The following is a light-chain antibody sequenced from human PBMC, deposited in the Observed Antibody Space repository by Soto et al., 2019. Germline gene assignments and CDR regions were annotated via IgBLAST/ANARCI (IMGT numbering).Light chain of an antibody. V-gene: IGKV1-39*01. CDR3: QHSYGPPYT. J-gene: IGKJ2*01. CDR2: EAS. CDR1: QNIRKY. Sequence: DIQMTQSPSSLSASIGDRVIITCRTSQNIRKYLNWYQQKPGKAPKFLIYEASSLQSGVPSRFSGSGSGTDFTLTISSLQPEDFATYYCQHSYGPPYTFGQGTKLEIK.